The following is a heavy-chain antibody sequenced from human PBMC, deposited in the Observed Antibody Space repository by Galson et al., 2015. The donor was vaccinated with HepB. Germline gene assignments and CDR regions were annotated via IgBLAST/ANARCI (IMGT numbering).Heavy chain of an antibody. Sequence: SVKVSCKASGYTFTAFYIHWVRQAPGQGLEWMGWINPSSGGTNSAQRFQGRVTMTRDTSISTVYMELSRLRSDDTAVYYCARDLNVGYYFGSGSRYWGQGTLVTVSS. V-gene: IGHV1-2*02. J-gene: IGHJ4*02. D-gene: IGHD3-10*01. CDR3: ARDLNVGYYFGSGSRY. CDR1: GYTFTAFY. CDR2: INPSSGGT.